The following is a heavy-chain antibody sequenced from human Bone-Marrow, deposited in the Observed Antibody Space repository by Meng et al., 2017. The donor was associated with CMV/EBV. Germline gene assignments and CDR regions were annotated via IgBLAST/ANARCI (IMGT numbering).Heavy chain of an antibody. CDR2: IKSKTDGGTT. D-gene: IGHD1-1*01. CDR1: GGTFSSYA. CDR3: AKDQLEYYYGMDV. J-gene: IGHJ6*02. V-gene: IGHV3-15*01. Sequence: SCKASGGTFSSYAISWVRQAPGKGLEWVGRIKSKTDGGTTDYAAPVKGRFTISRDDSKNTLYLQMNSLKAEDTAVYYCAKDQLEYYYGMDVWGQGTTVTVSS.